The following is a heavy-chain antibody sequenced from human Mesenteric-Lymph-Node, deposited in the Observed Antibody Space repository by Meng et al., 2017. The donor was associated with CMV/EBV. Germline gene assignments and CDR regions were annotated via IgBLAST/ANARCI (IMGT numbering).Heavy chain of an antibody. V-gene: IGHV3-21*01. CDR2: ITGSSTDI. D-gene: IGHD2-21*01. CDR3: ARLSGDSIHGMDV. Sequence: GESLKISCAGSEFTFSNYIMNWVRQAPGMGLEWVSSITGSSTDIYYADSVKGRFTISRDNAKNSLYLQMNNLRAEDTAVYYCARLSGDSIHGMDVWGQGTTVTVSS. CDR1: EFTFSNYI. J-gene: IGHJ6*02.